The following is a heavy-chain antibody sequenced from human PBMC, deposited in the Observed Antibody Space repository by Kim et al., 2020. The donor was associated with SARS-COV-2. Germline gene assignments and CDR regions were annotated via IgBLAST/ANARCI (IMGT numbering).Heavy chain of an antibody. J-gene: IGHJ2*01. Sequence: GESLKISCKGSGYSFTSYWIGWVHQMPGKGLEWMGIIYPGDSDTRYSPSFQGQVTISADKSISTAYLQWSSLKASDTAMYYCARNPRPGSSGWLFWYFDLWGRGTLVTVSS. CDR3: ARNPRPGSSGWLFWYFDL. CDR2: IYPGDSDT. D-gene: IGHD6-19*01. V-gene: IGHV5-51*07. CDR1: GYSFTSYW.